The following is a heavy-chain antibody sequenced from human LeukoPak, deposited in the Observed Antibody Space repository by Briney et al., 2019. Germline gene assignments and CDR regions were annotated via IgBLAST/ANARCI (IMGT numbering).Heavy chain of an antibody. CDR1: GGSISSGSYY. D-gene: IGHD3-10*01. J-gene: IGHJ6*03. Sequence: SETLSLTCTVSGGSISSGSYYWSWIRQPAGKGLEWIGRIYSSGSTNYNPSLKSRVTISVDTSKNQFSLKLGYVTAADTAVYYCARDRGFMVRGSRRGYDDYYYYMDVWGKGTTVTISS. CDR2: IYSSGST. CDR3: ARDRGFMVRGSRRGYDDYYYYMDV. V-gene: IGHV4-61*02.